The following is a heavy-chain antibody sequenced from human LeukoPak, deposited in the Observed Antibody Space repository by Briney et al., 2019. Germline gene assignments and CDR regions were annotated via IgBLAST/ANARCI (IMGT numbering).Heavy chain of an antibody. CDR3: ARGEYSYAAAFDI. CDR1: GGSISSYY. CDR2: IYYSGST. D-gene: IGHD5-18*01. V-gene: IGHV4-59*01. J-gene: IGHJ3*02. Sequence: SETLSLTCTVSGGSISSYYWGWIRQPPGKGLEWIGYIYYSGSTNYNPSLKSRVTISVDTSKNQFSLKLSSVTAADTAAYYCARGEYSYAAAFDIWGQGTMVTVSS.